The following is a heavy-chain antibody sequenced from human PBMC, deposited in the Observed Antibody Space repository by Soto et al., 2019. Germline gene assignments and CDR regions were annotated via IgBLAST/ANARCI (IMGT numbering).Heavy chain of an antibody. J-gene: IGHJ4*02. D-gene: IGHD3-10*01. Sequence: GGSLRLSCAGSGFTFVNAWINFFGQAPGKGLEWVGRVKSKTHGGTTDYAAPVKGRFTISRDDSENTVFLQMNSLKTEDTAVYYCATGGYYPDYWGQGTLVTVSS. CDR1: GFTFVNAW. CDR2: VKSKTHGGTT. CDR3: ATGGYYPDY. V-gene: IGHV3-15*01.